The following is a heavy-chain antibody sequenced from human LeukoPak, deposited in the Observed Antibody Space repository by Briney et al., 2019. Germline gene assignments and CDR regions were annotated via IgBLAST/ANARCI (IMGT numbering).Heavy chain of an antibody. CDR3: ARGGYPFDY. J-gene: IGHJ4*02. CDR1: GFTFDDYA. Sequence: PGGSLRLSCAASGFTFDDYAMHWVRQAPGKGLEWVSGISWNSGSIGYADSVKSRFTISRDNAKNSLYLQMNSLRAEDTALYYCARGGYPFDYWGQGTLVTVSS. CDR2: ISWNSGSI. D-gene: IGHD3-10*01. V-gene: IGHV3-9*01.